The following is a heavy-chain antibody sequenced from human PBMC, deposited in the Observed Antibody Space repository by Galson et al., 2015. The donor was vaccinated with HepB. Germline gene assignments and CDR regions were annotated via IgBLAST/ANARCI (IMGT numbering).Heavy chain of an antibody. D-gene: IGHD4-23*01. CDR3: ARGPGGKEDY. V-gene: IGHV3-48*01. CDR2: ISSSSSTI. Sequence: SLRLSCAASGFTFSSYSMNWVRQAPGKGLEWVSYISSSSSTIYYADSVKGRFTISRDNAKNSLYLQMNSLRAEDTAVYYCARGPGGKEDYWGQGTLVTVSS. J-gene: IGHJ4*02. CDR1: GFTFSSYS.